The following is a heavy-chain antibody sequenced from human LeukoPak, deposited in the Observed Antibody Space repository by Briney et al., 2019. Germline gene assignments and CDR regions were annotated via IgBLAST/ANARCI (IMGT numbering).Heavy chain of an antibody. CDR2: IYTSGST. V-gene: IGHV4-61*02. J-gene: IGHJ5*02. Sequence: SQTLSLTCTVSGGSISSGSYYWSWIRQPAGKGLELIGRIYTSGSTNYNPSLKSRVTISVDTSKNQFSLKLSSVTAADTAVYYCAREVAAAGCWFDPWGQGTLVTVSS. D-gene: IGHD6-13*01. CDR3: AREVAAAGCWFDP. CDR1: GGSISSGSYY.